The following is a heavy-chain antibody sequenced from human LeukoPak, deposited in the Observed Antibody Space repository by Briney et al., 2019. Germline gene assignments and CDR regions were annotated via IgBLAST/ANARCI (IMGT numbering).Heavy chain of an antibody. Sequence: GGPLRLSCAASGFTVSSNYMSWVRQAPGKGLEWVSVIYSGGATFYADSVKGRFTISRDSSKNTLFLQMNSLRPEDTAVYYCAKDRAYTYGYSYYFDYWGQGTPVTVSS. D-gene: IGHD5-18*01. J-gene: IGHJ4*02. CDR2: IYSGGAT. CDR3: AKDRAYTYGYSYYFDY. V-gene: IGHV3-53*01. CDR1: GFTVSSNY.